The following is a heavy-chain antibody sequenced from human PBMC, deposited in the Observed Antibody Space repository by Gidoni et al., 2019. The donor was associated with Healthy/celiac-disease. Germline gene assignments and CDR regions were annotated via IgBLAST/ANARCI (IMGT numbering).Heavy chain of an antibody. CDR3: ARDTDPRGFWSGYYWGWFDP. Sequence: EVQLVESGGGLVKPGGSRGLSGASSGFTLRCYSMHWVRQAPGKGLEWVSSISSSSSYIYYADSVKGRFTISRDNAKNSLYLQMNSLRAEDTAVYYCARDTDPRGFWSGYYWGWFDPWGQGTLVTVSS. D-gene: IGHD3-3*01. CDR2: ISSSSSYI. J-gene: IGHJ5*02. CDR1: GFTLRCYS. V-gene: IGHV3-21*01.